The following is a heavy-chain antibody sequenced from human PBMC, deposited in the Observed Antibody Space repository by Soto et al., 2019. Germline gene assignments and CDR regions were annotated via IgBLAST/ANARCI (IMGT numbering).Heavy chain of an antibody. J-gene: IGHJ4*02. CDR3: ARDGYNYVGFDY. CDR2: ISSSSSYI. Sequence: GGSLRLSCAASGFTFSSYSMNWVRQAPGKGLEWVSSISSSSSYIYYADSVKGRFTISRDNAKNSLYLQMNSLRAEDTAVYYCARDGYNYVGFDYWGQGXLVTVSS. D-gene: IGHD5-12*01. CDR1: GFTFSSYS. V-gene: IGHV3-21*01.